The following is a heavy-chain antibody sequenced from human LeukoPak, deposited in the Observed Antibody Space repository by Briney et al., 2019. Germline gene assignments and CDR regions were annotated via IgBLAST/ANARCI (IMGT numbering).Heavy chain of an antibody. Sequence: SETLSLTCTVSGGSISSYYWSWIRQPPGKGLEWIGYIYYSGSTNYNPSLRSRVTISVDTSKNQFSLKLSSVTAADTAVYYCARGLAVAGPIYGMDVWGQGTTVTVSS. J-gene: IGHJ6*02. CDR1: GGSISSYY. D-gene: IGHD6-19*01. V-gene: IGHV4-59*13. CDR3: ARGLAVAGPIYGMDV. CDR2: IYYSGST.